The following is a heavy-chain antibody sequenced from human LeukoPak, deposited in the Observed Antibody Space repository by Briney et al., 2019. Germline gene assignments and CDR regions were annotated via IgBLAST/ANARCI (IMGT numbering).Heavy chain of an antibody. Sequence: SETLFLTCAVYGGSFSGYYWSWIRQPPGKGLEWIGEINHSGSTNYNPSLKSRVTMSVDTPKNQFSLKLSSVTAADTAVYYCARDPYGVEGKNYFDYWGQGTLVTVSS. CDR3: ARDPYGVEGKNYFDY. CDR2: INHSGST. CDR1: GGSFSGYY. V-gene: IGHV4-34*01. D-gene: IGHD4-17*01. J-gene: IGHJ4*02.